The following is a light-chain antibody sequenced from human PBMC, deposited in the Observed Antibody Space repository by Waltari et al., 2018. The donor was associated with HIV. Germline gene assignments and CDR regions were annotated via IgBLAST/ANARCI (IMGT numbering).Light chain of an antibody. Sequence: QSVLTQPPSASGTPGQRVTISCSGSSSNIGSNTVNWYQQLPGTAPKLLIYSNNQRPSGVPDRVSGAKSGNSASLAISGLQSEDEADYYCAAWDDSLNGPWGFGGGTKLTVL. J-gene: IGLJ3*02. CDR2: SNN. CDR3: AAWDDSLNGPWG. V-gene: IGLV1-44*01. CDR1: SSNIGSNT.